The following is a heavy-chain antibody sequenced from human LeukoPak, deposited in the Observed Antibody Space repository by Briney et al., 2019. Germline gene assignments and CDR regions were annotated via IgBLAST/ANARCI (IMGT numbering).Heavy chain of an antibody. Sequence: ASVKVSCKASGNTLTSYYMHWVRQAPGQGLEWMGIINPSGLGTTYAQKFQGRVTMTRDTSTSTVYMELSSLRSEDTAVYFCARGRVTFSFSSGLGYWGQGTLVTVSS. CDR2: INPSGLGT. CDR1: GNTLTSYY. D-gene: IGHD6-6*01. CDR3: ARGRVTFSFSSGLGY. J-gene: IGHJ4*02. V-gene: IGHV1-46*03.